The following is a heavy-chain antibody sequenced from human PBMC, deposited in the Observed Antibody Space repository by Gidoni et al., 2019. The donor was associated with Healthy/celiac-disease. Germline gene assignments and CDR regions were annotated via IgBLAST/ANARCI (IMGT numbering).Heavy chain of an antibody. D-gene: IGHD3-22*01. CDR3: ARARITMIVVDRNDAFDI. J-gene: IGHJ3*02. CDR1: GGSIRSYY. Sequence: QVQLQESGPGLVKPSATLSLTCTVSGGSIRSYYWSWIRQPPGKGLEWIGYIYYSGSTNYNPSLKSRVTISVDTSKNQFSLKLSSVTAADTAVYYCARARITMIVVDRNDAFDIWGQGTMVTVSS. CDR2: IYYSGST. V-gene: IGHV4-59*01.